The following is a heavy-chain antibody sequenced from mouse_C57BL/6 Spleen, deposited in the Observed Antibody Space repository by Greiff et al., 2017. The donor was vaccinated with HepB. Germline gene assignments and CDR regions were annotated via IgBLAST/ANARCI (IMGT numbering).Heavy chain of an antibody. CDR3: AREALTTVVATDWYFDV. Sequence: QVQLQQPGAELVKPGASVKLSCKASGYTFTSYWMHWVKQRPGQGLEWIGMIHPNSGSTNYNEKFKSKATLTVDKSSSTAYMQLSSLTSEDSAVYYCAREALTTVVATDWYFDVWGTGTTVTVSS. CDR2: IHPNSGST. J-gene: IGHJ1*03. D-gene: IGHD1-1*01. CDR1: GYTFTSYW. V-gene: IGHV1-64*01.